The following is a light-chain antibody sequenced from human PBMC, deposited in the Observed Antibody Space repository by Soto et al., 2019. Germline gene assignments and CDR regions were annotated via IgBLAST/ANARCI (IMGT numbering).Light chain of an antibody. J-gene: IGKJ4*01. CDR2: AAS. CDR3: LHDHDYTLA. V-gene: IGKV1-6*01. CDR1: QGIRND. Sequence: ATELTQSPSSLSTYVGHRVIISCRASQGIRNDLGWYQQKPGKAPNLLIYAASSLQSGVPSRFSGSGSGTDFILTISRLQPEDSATYDCLHDHDYTLAVGGGTKVDIK.